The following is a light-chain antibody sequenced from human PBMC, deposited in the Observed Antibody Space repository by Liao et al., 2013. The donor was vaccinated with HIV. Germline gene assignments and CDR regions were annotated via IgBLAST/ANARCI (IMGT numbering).Light chain of an antibody. CDR1: ALPKQY. J-gene: IGLJ3*02. CDR3: QVWDSSADHPV. V-gene: IGLV3-21*02. CDR2: YDS. Sequence: SYELTQPPSVSVSPGQTARITCSGDALPKQYAYWYQQKPGQAPVLVMSYDSDRPSGIPERFSGSNSGNTATLTINRVEVGDDADYYCQVWDSSADHPVFGGGTKLTVL.